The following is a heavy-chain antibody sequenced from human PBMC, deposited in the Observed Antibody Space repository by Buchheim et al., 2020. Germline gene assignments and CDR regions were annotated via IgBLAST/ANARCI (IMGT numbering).Heavy chain of an antibody. CDR1: GVTSTGYY. Sequence: QVQLVQSGAEVKKPGASVKLSCTASGVTSTGYYMHWVRQAPGQVLEWMGTINPSVGAATYAPRFRGRVTITSDTSTSTFYMDMSSMTSEDTALYYCEKSRMWFSGNSWG. D-gene: IGHD2-21*01. CDR3: EKSRMWFSGNS. CDR2: INPSVGAA. J-gene: IGHJ5*01. V-gene: IGHV1-46*01.